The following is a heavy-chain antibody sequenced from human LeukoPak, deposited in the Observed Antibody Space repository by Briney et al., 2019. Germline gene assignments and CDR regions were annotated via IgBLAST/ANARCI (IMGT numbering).Heavy chain of an antibody. CDR1: GFTFSDYY. Sequence: GGSLKLSCTASGFTFSDYYMSWIRQAPGKGLEWVSYISSSGSTIYYADSVKGRFTISRDNAKNSLYLQMNSLRAEDTAVYYCARWTNDFWSGYYPNWFDPWGQGTLVTVSS. CDR2: ISSSGSTI. CDR3: ARWTNDFWSGYYPNWFDP. V-gene: IGHV3-11*04. D-gene: IGHD3-3*01. J-gene: IGHJ5*02.